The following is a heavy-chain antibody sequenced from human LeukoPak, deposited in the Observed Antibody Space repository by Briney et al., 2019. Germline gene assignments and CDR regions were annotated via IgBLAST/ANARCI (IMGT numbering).Heavy chain of an antibody. Sequence: GESLKISFKGSGYSFTNYWIGWVRPMPGKGLEWMGIIYPGDSDTRYSPSFQGQVTISADKSISIAYLQWSSLKASDTAMYYCARAERGQWLVTLDYWGQGTLVTVSS. CDR3: ARAERGQWLVTLDY. CDR2: IYPGDSDT. D-gene: IGHD6-19*01. CDR1: GYSFTNYW. J-gene: IGHJ4*02. V-gene: IGHV5-51*01.